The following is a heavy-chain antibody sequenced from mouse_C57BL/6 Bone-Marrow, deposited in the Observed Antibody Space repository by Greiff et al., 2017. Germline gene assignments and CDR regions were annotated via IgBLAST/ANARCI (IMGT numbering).Heavy chain of an antibody. D-gene: IGHD1-1*02. CDR3: AGGGRIAY. CDR1: GFTFSDYG. CDR2: ISSGSSTI. Sequence: EVKVEESGGGLVKPGGSLKLSCAASGFTFSDYGMHWVRQAPEKGLEWVAYISSGSSTIYYADTVKGRFTSSSDKAKNTLFLQMTSLRSDEPAMYYYAGGGRIAYWGQGTLVTGSA. J-gene: IGHJ3*01. V-gene: IGHV5-17*01.